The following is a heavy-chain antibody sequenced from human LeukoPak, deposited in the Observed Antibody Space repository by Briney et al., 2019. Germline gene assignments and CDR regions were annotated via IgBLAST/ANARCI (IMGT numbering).Heavy chain of an antibody. D-gene: IGHD2-15*01. V-gene: IGHV1-2*02. J-gene: IGHJ4*02. Sequence: GAPVKVSCKASGYTFTDYYIHWVRQAPGQGLEWMGWINPKSGVTHFAQKFQGRVTMPRDTSSSTAYMDVNSLRSGDTAVYYCAREAIPSAATRYYFDYWGQGTLVTVSS. CDR1: GYTFTDYY. CDR2: INPKSGVT. CDR3: AREAIPSAATRYYFDY.